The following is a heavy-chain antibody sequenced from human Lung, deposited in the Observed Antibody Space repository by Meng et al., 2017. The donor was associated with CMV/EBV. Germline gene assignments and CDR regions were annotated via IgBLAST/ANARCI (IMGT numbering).Heavy chain of an antibody. Sequence: VHLVQLWFELKKPGASVKVSCKASGYTFSTYTINWVRQAHGRGLEWMGWISTNTGTPTYTQGFTGRFVFSLDTSVSTAYLQISSLKAEDTAVYYCARGGNFDPWGQGTLVTVSS. CDR2: ISTNTGTP. CDR1: GYTFSTYT. V-gene: IGHV7-4-1*02. CDR3: ARGGNFDP. D-gene: IGHD2/OR15-2a*01. J-gene: IGHJ5*02.